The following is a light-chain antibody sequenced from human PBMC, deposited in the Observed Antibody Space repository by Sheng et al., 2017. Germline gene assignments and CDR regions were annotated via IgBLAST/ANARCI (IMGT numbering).Light chain of an antibody. Sequence: DTQMTQSPSFVSASVGDTVTITCRASQDITNWLAWYQHKPGKAPNLLIYGASTLQSGVPSRFSGSGSGTDFTLIISSLQPEDFATYYCQQSYSFPPTFGQGTRLEIK. V-gene: IGKV1-12*01. J-gene: IGKJ5*01. CDR1: QDITNW. CDR3: QQSYSFPPT. CDR2: GAS.